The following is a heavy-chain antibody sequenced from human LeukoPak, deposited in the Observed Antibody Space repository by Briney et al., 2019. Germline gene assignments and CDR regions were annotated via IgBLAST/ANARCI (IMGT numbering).Heavy chain of an antibody. V-gene: IGHV4-34*01. CDR1: GGSFSGYY. D-gene: IGHD6-25*01. J-gene: IGHJ4*02. CDR3: ARVGYSSGTH. CDR2: INHSGST. Sequence: SETLSLTCAVYGGSFSGYYWSWIRQPPGKGLEWIGEINHSGSTNYNPSLKSRVTISVDTSKNQFSLKLSSVTAADTAVYYCARVGYSSGTHWGQGTLVTVSS.